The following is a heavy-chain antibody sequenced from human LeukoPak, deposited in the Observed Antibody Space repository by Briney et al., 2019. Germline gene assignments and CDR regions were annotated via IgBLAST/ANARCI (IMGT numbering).Heavy chain of an antibody. CDR3: AKFYDFWSGYYPFDY. V-gene: IGHV3-23*01. Sequence: GGSLRLSCAASGFTFSSYAMSWVRQAPGKGLEWVSAIRGSGGSTYYADSVKGRFTISRDNPENTLYLQMNSLRVEDTAVYYCAKFYDFWSGYYPFDYWGQGTLVTVSS. CDR1: GFTFSSYA. J-gene: IGHJ4*02. D-gene: IGHD3-3*01. CDR2: IRGSGGST.